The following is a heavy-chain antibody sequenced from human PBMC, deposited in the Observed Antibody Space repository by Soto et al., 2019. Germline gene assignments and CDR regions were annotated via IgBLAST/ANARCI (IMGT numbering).Heavy chain of an antibody. V-gene: IGHV3-74*01. D-gene: IGHD6-19*01. CDR2: INSDGSST. CDR1: VFTFINYW. Sequence: PGGSLRLSCASSVFTFINYWMDWVRQVPGKGLMWVSRINSDGSSTVYADSVKGRFTISRDNAKSTLYLQMNSLTAEDTAVYYCARNPAPSGWYDYWGQGALVTVSS. CDR3: ARNPAPSGWYDY. J-gene: IGHJ4*02.